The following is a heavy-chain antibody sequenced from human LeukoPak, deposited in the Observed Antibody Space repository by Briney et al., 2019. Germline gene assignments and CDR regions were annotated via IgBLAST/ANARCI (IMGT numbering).Heavy chain of an antibody. CDR2: ISYDGSNK. CDR3: AKETPELWFGEFRNLGY. D-gene: IGHD3-10*01. CDR1: GFTFSSYG. Sequence: PGGSLRLSCAASGFTFSSYGMHWVRQAPGKGLEWVAVISYDGSNKYYADSVKGRFTISRDNSKNTLYLQMNSLRAEDTAVYYCAKETPELWFGEFRNLGYWGQGTLVIVSS. J-gene: IGHJ4*02. V-gene: IGHV3-30*18.